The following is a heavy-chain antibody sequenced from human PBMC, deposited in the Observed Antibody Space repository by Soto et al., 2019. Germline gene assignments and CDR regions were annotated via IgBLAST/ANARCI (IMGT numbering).Heavy chain of an antibody. CDR1: GFTFSDYY. J-gene: IGHJ4*02. Sequence: XVSLRLSCAASGFTFSDYYKSWIRQAPGKGLEWISYIDSSGDTIYNADSEKGRFSVSRDNAKNSLFLQMNSLRAEDTAMYYCVGAFDPDGHKPFDQWGQGTLVTVSS. D-gene: IGHD3-9*01. V-gene: IGHV3-11*01. CDR2: IDSSGDTI. CDR3: VGAFDPDGHKPFDQ.